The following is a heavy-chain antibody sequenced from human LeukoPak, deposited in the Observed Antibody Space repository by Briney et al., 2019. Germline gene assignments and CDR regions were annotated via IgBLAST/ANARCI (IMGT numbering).Heavy chain of an antibody. J-gene: IGHJ4*02. Sequence: GGSLRLSCAASGFTFSIYAMSWVRQAPGKGLEWASVITDSGGDTYHADSVKGRLTISRDNSKNTLYLQMNSLRVEDTAVYYCAKGSSSSRPYYFDFWGQGTLVTVSS. V-gene: IGHV3-23*01. CDR1: GFTFSIYA. D-gene: IGHD6-6*01. CDR3: AKGSSSSRPYYFDF. CDR2: ITDSGGDT.